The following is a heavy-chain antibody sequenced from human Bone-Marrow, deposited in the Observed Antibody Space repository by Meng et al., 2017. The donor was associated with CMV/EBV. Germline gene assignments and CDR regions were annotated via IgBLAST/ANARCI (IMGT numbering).Heavy chain of an antibody. Sequence: GESLKISCAASGFTFSSYSMNWVRQAPGKGLEWVSYISSSSSTIYYADSVKGRFTISRDNAKNSLYLQMNSLRAEDTAVYYCARGETYYDFWSGYYTDIYWGQGTLVTVYS. V-gene: IGHV3-48*04. CDR2: ISSSSSTI. D-gene: IGHD3-3*01. CDR3: ARGETYYDFWSGYYTDIY. CDR1: GFTFSSYS. J-gene: IGHJ4*02.